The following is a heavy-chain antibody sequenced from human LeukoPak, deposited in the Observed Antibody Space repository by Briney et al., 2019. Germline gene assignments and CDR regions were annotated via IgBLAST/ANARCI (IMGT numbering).Heavy chain of an antibody. CDR2: INPSGGST. J-gene: IGHJ4*02. CDR1: GYTFTSYY. D-gene: IGHD3-10*01. Sequence: ASVKVSCKASGYTFTSYYMHWVRQAPGQGLEGMGIINPSGGSTSYAQKFQGRVTMTRDMSTSTVYMELSSLRSEDTAVYYCARAGDYGSGSYYMSYWGQGTLVTVSS. V-gene: IGHV1-46*01. CDR3: ARAGDYGSGSYYMSY.